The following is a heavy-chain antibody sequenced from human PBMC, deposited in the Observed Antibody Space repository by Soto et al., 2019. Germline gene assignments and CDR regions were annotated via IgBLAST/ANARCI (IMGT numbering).Heavy chain of an antibody. CDR2: IYHSGST. Sequence: QLQLQESGSGLVKPSQTLSLTCAVSGGSISSGGYSWSWIRQPPGKGLEWIGYIYHSGSTYYNPSLKSRVTISLDRYKNQFSLKLSSVTAAYTSVYYRARDRLDYGDFHSFYIWCQGTMVTVSS. CDR1: GGSISSGGYS. V-gene: IGHV4-30-2*01. J-gene: IGHJ3*02. CDR3: ARDRLDYGDFHSFYI. D-gene: IGHD4-17*01.